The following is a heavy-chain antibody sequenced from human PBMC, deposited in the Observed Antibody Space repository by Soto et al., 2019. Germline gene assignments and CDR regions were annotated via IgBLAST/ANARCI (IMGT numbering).Heavy chain of an antibody. CDR3: SRDLLCCDVLYYFDY. Sequence: ATLSLTCSCSGYLIISGYYWVWFRQTPGKGVEWCGRIGYTGRRYKNPSLTRRVRASVDMAKNQISLNLHSVSAADPAECFCSRDLLCCDVLYYFDYWGQGALVTVSS. D-gene: IGHD3-16*01. V-gene: IGHV4-38-2*02. CDR1: GYLIISGYY. CDR2: IGYTGRR. J-gene: IGHJ4*02.